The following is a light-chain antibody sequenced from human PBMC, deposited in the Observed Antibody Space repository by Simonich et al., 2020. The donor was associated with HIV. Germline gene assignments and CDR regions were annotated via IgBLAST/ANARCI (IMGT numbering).Light chain of an antibody. Sequence: QSALTQPASVSGSPGQPITISCTGTSSDVGSYNFVSWYQQHPGKAPKLMIYEGSKWPSGVSNRFSGSKSGNTASLTISGLQAEDEADYYCCSYAGSRTWVFGGGTKLTVL. V-gene: IGLV2-23*01. CDR1: SSDVGSYNF. J-gene: IGLJ3*02. CDR2: EGS. CDR3: CSYAGSRTWV.